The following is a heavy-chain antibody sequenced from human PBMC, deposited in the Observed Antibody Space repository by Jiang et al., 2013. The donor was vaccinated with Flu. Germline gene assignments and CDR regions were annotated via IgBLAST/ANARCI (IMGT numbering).Heavy chain of an antibody. J-gene: IGHJ3*02. CDR1: GGTFSSYA. CDR2: IIPIFGTA. V-gene: IGHV1-69*01. Sequence: GAEVKKPGSSVKVSCKASGGTFSSYAISWVRQAPGQGLEWMGGIIPIFGTANYAQKFQGRVTITADESTSTAYMELSSLRSEDTAVYYCARVYGSGRVDAFDIWGQGTMVTVSS. D-gene: IGHD3-10*01. CDR3: ARVYGSGRVDAFDI.